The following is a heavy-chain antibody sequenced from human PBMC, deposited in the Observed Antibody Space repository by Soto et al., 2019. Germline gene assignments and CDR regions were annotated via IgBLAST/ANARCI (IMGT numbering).Heavy chain of an antibody. V-gene: IGHV3-48*02. CDR3: ARVGRGVYGMDV. CDR1: GFTFSSYS. Sequence: EVQLVESGGGLVQPGGSLRLSCAASGFTFSSYSINWVRQAPGKGLEWCSFITSDSSTIYYADSVKGRFTVSRHNAKNSLYLQVNSLRDEHTAVYYCARVGRGVYGMDVWGQGTSVTVSS. J-gene: IGHJ6*02. D-gene: IGHD2-8*01. CDR2: ITSDSSTI.